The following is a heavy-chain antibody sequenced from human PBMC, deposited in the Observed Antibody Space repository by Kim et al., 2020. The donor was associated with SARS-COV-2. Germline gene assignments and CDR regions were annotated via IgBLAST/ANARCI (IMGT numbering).Heavy chain of an antibody. V-gene: IGHV4-31*02. D-gene: IGHD3-10*01. J-gene: IGHJ4*02. CDR3: ARVFRGDYYGSGSYTTH. Sequence: LKSRVTISVDTSKNQFSLKLSSVTAADTAVYYCARVFRGDYYGSGSYTTHWGQGTLVTVSS.